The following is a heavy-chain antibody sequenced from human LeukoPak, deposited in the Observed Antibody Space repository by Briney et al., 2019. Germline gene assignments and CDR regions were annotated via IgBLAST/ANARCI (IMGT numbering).Heavy chain of an antibody. V-gene: IGHV1-69*04. CDR3: ARYRYSYGDYYYYGMDV. CDR2: IIPILGIA. Sequence: ASVKVSCKASGGTFSSYAISWVRQAPGQGLEWMGRIIPILGIANYAQKFQGRVTITADKSTSTAYMELSSLRSEDTAVYYCARYRYSYGDYYYYGMDVWGQGTTVTVSS. J-gene: IGHJ6*02. CDR1: GGTFSSYA. D-gene: IGHD5-18*01.